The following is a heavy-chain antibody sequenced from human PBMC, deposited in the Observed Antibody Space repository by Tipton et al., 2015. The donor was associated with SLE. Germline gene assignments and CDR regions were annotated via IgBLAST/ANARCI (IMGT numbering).Heavy chain of an antibody. CDR2: ISSSGDSV. Sequence: GSLRLSCAASGFTFSDYYMSWIRQAPGKGLEWVSYISSSGDSVYYADSVRGRFTISRDNAKNSLFLQMNRLRAEDTAVYYCATDRFHRGYGRGEFFFDYWGQGTLVTVSS. CDR1: GFTFSDYY. CDR3: ATDRFHRGYGRGEFFFDY. V-gene: IGHV3-11*01. J-gene: IGHJ4*02. D-gene: IGHD5-12*01.